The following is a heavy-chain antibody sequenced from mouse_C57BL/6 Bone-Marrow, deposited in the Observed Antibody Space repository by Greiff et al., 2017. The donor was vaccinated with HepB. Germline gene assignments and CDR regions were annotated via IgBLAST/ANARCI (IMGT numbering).Heavy chain of an antibody. Sequence: EVQLQQSGPGLVKPSQSLSLTCSVTGYSITSGYYWNWIRQFPGNKLEWMGYISYDGSNNYNPSLKNRISIPRDTSKNQFFLKLNSVTTEDTATYYCARRYYGSDFDYWGQGTTLTVSS. CDR1: GYSITSGYY. CDR3: ARRYYGSDFDY. J-gene: IGHJ2*01. D-gene: IGHD1-1*01. V-gene: IGHV3-6*01. CDR2: ISYDGSN.